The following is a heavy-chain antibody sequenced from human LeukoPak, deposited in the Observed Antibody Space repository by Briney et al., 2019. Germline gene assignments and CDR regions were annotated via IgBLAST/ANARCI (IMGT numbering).Heavy chain of an antibody. Sequence: PSQTLSLTCTVSGGSISSGDYYWSWIRQSPGKGLEWIGYIYYSGSTYYNPSLKSRVTISVDTSKNQFSLKLSSVTAADTAVYYCAREIVVVPAAGGGFDPWGQGTLVTVSS. CDR3: AREIVVVPAAGGGFDP. D-gene: IGHD2-2*01. CDR2: IYYSGST. J-gene: IGHJ5*02. CDR1: GGSISSGDYY. V-gene: IGHV4-30-4*01.